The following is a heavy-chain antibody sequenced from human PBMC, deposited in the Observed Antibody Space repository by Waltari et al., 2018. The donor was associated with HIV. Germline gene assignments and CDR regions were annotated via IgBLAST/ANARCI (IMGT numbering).Heavy chain of an antibody. CDR2: VWFDASKE. Sequence: QVQLVESVVGVVQSGRSLRLSCSTSGFALGSYGFPWVSQAPGEGVEWVAVVWFDASKEHYAEFVKGRFTIYRDDSKNILHLQMNSLRAEDTALYYCARMAYCGGDCYSVYYFDLWGRGTRVTVSS. CDR1: GFALGSYG. J-gene: IGHJ2*01. CDR3: ARMAYCGGDCYSVYYFDL. D-gene: IGHD2-21*02. V-gene: IGHV3-33*01.